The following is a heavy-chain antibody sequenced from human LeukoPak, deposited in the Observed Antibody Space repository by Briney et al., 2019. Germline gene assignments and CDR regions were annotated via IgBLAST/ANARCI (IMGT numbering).Heavy chain of an antibody. CDR1: GFTFSSYA. CDR3: ARDLVLGHWLVFDY. V-gene: IGHV3-30*04. CDR2: ISYDGGNK. Sequence: PGGSLRLSCAASGFTFSSYAMHWVRQAPGKGLEWVAVISYDGGNKYYADSVKGRFTISRDNSKNTLYLQMNSLRAEDTAVYYCARDLVLGHWLVFDYWGQGTLVTVSS. D-gene: IGHD6-19*01. J-gene: IGHJ4*02.